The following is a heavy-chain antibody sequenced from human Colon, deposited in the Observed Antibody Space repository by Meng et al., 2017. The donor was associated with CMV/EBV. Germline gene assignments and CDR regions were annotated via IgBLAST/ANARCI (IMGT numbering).Heavy chain of an antibody. V-gene: IGHV3-30*02. Sequence: GESLKISCAASGFTFSASTMHWARQTPGKVLEWVSFIHINGGDEQYADAVRGRFTISRDNSKNTLYLQMSSLRAEDTAVYYCAREGGPDPYYYYGMDVWGQGTTVTVSS. D-gene: IGHD2-15*01. CDR2: IHINGGDE. J-gene: IGHJ6*02. CDR1: GFTFSAST. CDR3: AREGGPDPYYYYGMDV.